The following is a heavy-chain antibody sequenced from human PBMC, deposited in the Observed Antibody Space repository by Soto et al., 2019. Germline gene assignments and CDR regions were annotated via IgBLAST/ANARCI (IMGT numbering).Heavy chain of an antibody. D-gene: IGHD6-13*01. V-gene: IGHV3-30-3*01. Sequence: QVQLVESGGGVVQPGSSLRLSCAASGFTFSSYAMHWVRQAPGTGLEWVAVISYDGSNKYYADYVKGRFTISRDNSKNSLYLQMNSLRAEDTAVYYCARELDSSCYDYWGQGTLVTVSS. CDR2: ISYDGSNK. J-gene: IGHJ4*02. CDR1: GFTFSSYA. CDR3: ARELDSSCYDY.